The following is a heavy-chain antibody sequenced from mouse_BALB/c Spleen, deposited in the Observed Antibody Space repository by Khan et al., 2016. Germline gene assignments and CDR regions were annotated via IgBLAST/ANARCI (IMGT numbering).Heavy chain of an antibody. Sequence: QIQLVQSGPELKKPGETVKISCKASGYTFTDYSMHWVKQAPGKGLKWMGWINTETGEPTYADDFKGRFAFSLETSASTAYLQINNLTNEDTATYFCAPITTVPFAYWGQGTLVTVSA. J-gene: IGHJ3*01. CDR2: INTETGEP. V-gene: IGHV9-2-1*01. CDR3: APITTVPFAY. CDR1: GYTFTDYS. D-gene: IGHD1-1*01.